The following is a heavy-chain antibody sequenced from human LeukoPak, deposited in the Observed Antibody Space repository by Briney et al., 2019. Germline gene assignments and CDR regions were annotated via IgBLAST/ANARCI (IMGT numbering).Heavy chain of an antibody. V-gene: IGHV4-61*01. J-gene: IGHJ6*02. CDR3: ARDSTHYYYGMDV. Sequence: SETPFLTCTVSGGSVSSGSHYWGWIRQPPGKGLEWIGYIYYSGSTNYNPSLKSRVTISVDTSKNQFSLKLSSVTAADTAVYYCARDSTHYYYGMDVWGQGTTVTVSS. CDR2: IYYSGST. CDR1: GGSVSSGSHY.